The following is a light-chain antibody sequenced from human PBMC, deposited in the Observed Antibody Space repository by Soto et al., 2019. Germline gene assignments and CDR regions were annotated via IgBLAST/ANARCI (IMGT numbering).Light chain of an antibody. CDR1: SSNIGAGYD. CDR3: QSFDRSLTAWV. Sequence: QSVLTQPPSVSGAPGQGVTISCTGSSSNIGAGYDVHWYRQLPGAAPTLLISGNSDRPSGVPDRFSGSKSGPSAALAISGLQTDDEADYYCQSFDRSLTAWVFGGGTQLTVL. J-gene: IGLJ3*02. V-gene: IGLV1-40*01. CDR2: GNS.